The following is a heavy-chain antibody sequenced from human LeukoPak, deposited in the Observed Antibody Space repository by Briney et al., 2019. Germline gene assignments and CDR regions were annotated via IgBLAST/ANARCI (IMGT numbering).Heavy chain of an antibody. CDR2: ISYDGGDQ. CDR1: RFTFSNYG. Sequence: GGSLRLSCAPSRFTFSNYGMHWVRQAPGRGLEWVAVISYDGGDQYYTDSVKGRFTISRDNSKNTLYLQMNSLRAEDTAVYYCAKGYSYGTVYVFDDWGQGTMVTVSS. CDR3: AKGYSYGTVYVFDD. D-gene: IGHD5-18*01. V-gene: IGHV3-30*18. J-gene: IGHJ3*01.